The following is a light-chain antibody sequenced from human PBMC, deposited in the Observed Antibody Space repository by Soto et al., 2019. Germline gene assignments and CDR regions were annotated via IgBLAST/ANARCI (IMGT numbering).Light chain of an antibody. CDR1: SSNIGSNT. J-gene: IGLJ1*01. CDR2: SNN. CDR3: AAWDDSLNGFYV. Sequence: QSALTQPPSASGTPGQRVTISCSGSSSNIGSNTVNWYQQLPGTAPKLLIYSNNQRPSGVPDRISGSKSGTSASLAIRGLQSEDEADYYCAAWDDSLNGFYVFGTGTKVTVL. V-gene: IGLV1-44*01.